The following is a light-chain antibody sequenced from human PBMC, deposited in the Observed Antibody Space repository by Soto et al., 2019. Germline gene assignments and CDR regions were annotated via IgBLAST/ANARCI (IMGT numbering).Light chain of an antibody. CDR3: QQRSNWPST. CDR1: QSVSTS. Sequence: EIVLTQSTATLSLSPGERATLSCRASQSVSTSLAWYQQKPGQAPRLLIYAASNRATGIPVRFSGSGSGTDFTLTISSLEPEDFAVYYCQQRSNWPSTFGQGTKLEIK. CDR2: AAS. J-gene: IGKJ2*01. V-gene: IGKV3-11*01.